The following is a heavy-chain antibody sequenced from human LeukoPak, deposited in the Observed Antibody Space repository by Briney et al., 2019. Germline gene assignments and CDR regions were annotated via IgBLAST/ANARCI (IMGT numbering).Heavy chain of an antibody. CDR3: ARVKTISYGHFDY. CDR2: ISSSSSYI. CDR1: GFTFSSYS. Sequence: GGSLRLSCAASGFTFSSYSMNWVRQAPGKGLEWVSSISSSSSYIYYADSVKGRFTISRDNAKNSLYLQMNSLRAEDTALYYCARVKTISYGHFDYWGQGTLVTVSS. J-gene: IGHJ4*02. D-gene: IGHD5-18*01. V-gene: IGHV3-21*01.